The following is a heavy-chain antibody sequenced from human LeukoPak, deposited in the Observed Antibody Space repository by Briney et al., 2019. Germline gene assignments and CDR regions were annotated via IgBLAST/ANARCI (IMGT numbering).Heavy chain of an antibody. J-gene: IGHJ4*02. CDR1: GFTFSSYA. D-gene: IGHD3-22*01. CDR3: AKGGYYPTYFDY. CDR2: ISGSGGST. V-gene: IGHV3-23*01. Sequence: GGSLRLSCAASGFTFSSYAMAWVRQAPGKGLEWVSAISGSGGSTYYADSVKGRFTISRDNSKNTLYLQMNSLRAEDTAVYYCAKGGYYPTYFDYWGQGTLVTVSS.